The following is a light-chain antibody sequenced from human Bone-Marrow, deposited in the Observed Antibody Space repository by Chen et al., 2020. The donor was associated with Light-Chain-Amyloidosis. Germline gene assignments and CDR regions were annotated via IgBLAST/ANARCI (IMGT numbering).Light chain of an antibody. J-gene: IGKJ4*01. Sequence: EIVLTKSPGTLYLSPGEGANLSCRASQTISSNYLTWYQQKFGQAPRLLIYGSSSRATGIPDRFTGSGSGTDFTLTINRLEPEDFAMYYCQQYGTSPLTFGGGTKVEIK. CDR3: QQYGTSPLT. V-gene: IGKV3-20*01. CDR1: QTISSNY. CDR2: GSS.